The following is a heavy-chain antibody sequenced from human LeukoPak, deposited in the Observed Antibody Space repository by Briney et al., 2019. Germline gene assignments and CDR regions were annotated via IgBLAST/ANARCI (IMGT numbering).Heavy chain of an antibody. CDR1: GFTLSYSA. J-gene: IGHJ6*03. D-gene: IGHD1-26*01. V-gene: IGHV3-23*01. Sequence: GGSLRLSCAVSGFTLSYSAMTWVRQAPGKGLEWVSSISGSGDNMDYADSVKGRFTISRDNSENTLYLQINSLRGEDTAVYYCARDGYSGSYYRLYYFFMDVWGKGTTVTVSS. CDR3: ARDGYSGSYYRLYYFFMDV. CDR2: ISGSGDNM.